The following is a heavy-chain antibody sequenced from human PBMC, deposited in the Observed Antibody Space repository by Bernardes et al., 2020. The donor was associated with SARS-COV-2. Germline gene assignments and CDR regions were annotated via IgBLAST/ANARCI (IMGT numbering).Heavy chain of an antibody. CDR3: ARDRIDVVVAPDAILGYHGMDV. Sequence: GGSLRLSCAASGVTFSSHGMHWVRQAPGKGLEWVAAIWYDGSSRYYAESVKGRFTISRDNSKSTLFLEMDSLRADDTAVYYCARDRIDVVVAPDAILGYHGMDVWGQGTTVTVSS. CDR1: GVTFSSHG. D-gene: IGHD2-2*01. V-gene: IGHV3-33*01. J-gene: IGHJ6*02. CDR2: IWYDGSSR.